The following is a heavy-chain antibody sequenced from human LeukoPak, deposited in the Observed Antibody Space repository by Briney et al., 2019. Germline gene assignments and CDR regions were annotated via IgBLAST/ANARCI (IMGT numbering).Heavy chain of an antibody. CDR1: GDSISSSSYY. CDR2: IYHSGST. V-gene: IGHV4-39*07. Sequence: PSETLSLTCTVSGDSISSSSYYWGWIRQPPGKGLEWIGSIYHSGSTYYNPSLKSRVTISVDRSKNQFSLKLSSVTAADTAVYYCARDRDHAFDIWGQGTMVTVSS. D-gene: IGHD3-10*01. CDR3: ARDRDHAFDI. J-gene: IGHJ3*02.